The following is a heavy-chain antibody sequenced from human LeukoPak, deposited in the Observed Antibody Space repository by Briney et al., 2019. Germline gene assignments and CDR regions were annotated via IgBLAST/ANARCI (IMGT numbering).Heavy chain of an antibody. CDR2: IYYSGST. Sequence: SETLSLTCTVSGGSISSYYWSWIRQPPGKGLEWIGYIYYSGSTNYNPSLKSRVTISVDTSKNQFSLRPSSVTAADTAVYYCARDSEDDAFDIWGQGTMVTVSS. CDR3: ARDSEDDAFDI. J-gene: IGHJ3*02. CDR1: GGSISSYY. V-gene: IGHV4-59*01.